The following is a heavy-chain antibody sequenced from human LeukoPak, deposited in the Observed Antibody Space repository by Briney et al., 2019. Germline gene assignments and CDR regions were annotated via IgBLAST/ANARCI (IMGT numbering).Heavy chain of an antibody. CDR2: ISSSSSYI. CDR3: ASLSSGWYFGAFDI. J-gene: IGHJ3*02. Sequence: GGSLRLSCAASGFTFSSYSMNWVRQAPGKGLEWVSSISSSSSYIYYADSVKGRFTISRDNAKNSLYLQMNSLRAEDTAVYYCASLSSGWYFGAFDIWGQGTMVTVSS. V-gene: IGHV3-21*04. D-gene: IGHD6-19*01. CDR1: GFTFSSYS.